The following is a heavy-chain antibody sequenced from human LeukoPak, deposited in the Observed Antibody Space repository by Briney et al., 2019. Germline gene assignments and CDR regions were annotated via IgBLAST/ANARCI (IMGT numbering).Heavy chain of an antibody. J-gene: IGHJ4*02. CDR3: ARDNARITMVRGVPFDY. CDR1: GYTFTSYY. Sequence: VASVKVSCKASGYTFTSYYMHWVRQAPGQGLEWMGIINPSGGSTSYAQKFQGRVTMTRDTSTSTAYMELRSLRSDDTAVYYCARDNARITMVRGVPFDYWGQGTLVTVSS. D-gene: IGHD3-10*01. CDR2: INPSGGST. V-gene: IGHV1-46*01.